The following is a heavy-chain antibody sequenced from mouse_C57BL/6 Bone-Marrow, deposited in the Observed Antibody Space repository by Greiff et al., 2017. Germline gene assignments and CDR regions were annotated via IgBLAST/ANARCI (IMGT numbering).Heavy chain of an antibody. CDR2: IYPGSGST. V-gene: IGHV1-55*01. CDR1: GYTFTSYW. J-gene: IGHJ3*01. Sequence: QVQLQQPGAELVKPGASVKMSCKASGYTFTSYWITWVKQRPGQGLEWIGDIYPGSGSTNYNEKFKSKATLTVDTSSSTAYMQLSSLTSEDSAVYYCAGRDLPPGAWFAYWGQGTLVTVSA. CDR3: AGRDLPPGAWFAY.